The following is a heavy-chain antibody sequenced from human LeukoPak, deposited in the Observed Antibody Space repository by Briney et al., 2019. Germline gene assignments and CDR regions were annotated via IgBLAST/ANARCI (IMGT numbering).Heavy chain of an antibody. V-gene: IGHV3-23*01. CDR3: ARDGAYSSSWTDYYYYYMDV. CDR1: GFTFSSYA. J-gene: IGHJ6*03. Sequence: TGGSLRLSCAASGFTFSSYAMSWVRQAPGKGLEWVSAISGSGGSTYYADSVKGRFTISRDNSKNTLYLQMNSLRAEDTAVYYCARDGAYSSSWTDYYYYYMDVWGKGTTVTVSS. CDR2: ISGSGGST. D-gene: IGHD6-13*01.